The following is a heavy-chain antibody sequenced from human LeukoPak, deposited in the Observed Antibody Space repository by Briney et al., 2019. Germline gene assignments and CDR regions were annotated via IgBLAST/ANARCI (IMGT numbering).Heavy chain of an antibody. D-gene: IGHD6-13*01. Sequence: ASVKVSCKASGYTFTGYYMHWVRQAPGQGLEWMGWINPNSGGTNYAQKFQGRVTMTRDTSISTAYMELSRLRSDDTAVYYCARDFALIAAAGTPFADYWGQGTLVTVSS. CDR1: GYTFTGYY. V-gene: IGHV1-2*02. J-gene: IGHJ4*02. CDR2: INPNSGGT. CDR3: ARDFALIAAAGTPFADY.